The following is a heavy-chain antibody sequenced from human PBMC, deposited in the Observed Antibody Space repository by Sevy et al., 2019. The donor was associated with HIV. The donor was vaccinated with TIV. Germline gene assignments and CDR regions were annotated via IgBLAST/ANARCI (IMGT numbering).Heavy chain of an antibody. CDR1: GASIGSYY. J-gene: IGHJ4*02. CDR3: ATTSVTTWTLDN. V-gene: IGHV4-59*12. CDR2: MYHSGST. Sequence: ETLSLTCTVSGASIGSYYCSWIRQPPGKGLEWIGYMYHSGSTNYSPSLKSRVTISVDTLKNQFSLKMSSLTAADTAVYYCATTSVTTWTLDNWGQGTLVTVSS. D-gene: IGHD4-17*01.